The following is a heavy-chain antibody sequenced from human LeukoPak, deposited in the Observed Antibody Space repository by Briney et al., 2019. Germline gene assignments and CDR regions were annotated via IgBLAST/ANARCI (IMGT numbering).Heavy chain of an antibody. CDR1: GFTFSSYA. Sequence: GGSLGLYCAASGFTFSSYAMSWVRQAPGKGLEWVSVISGSGDTTYYADSVKGRFTISRDNSKNTLYLQMNSLRAEDTAVYYCATNYYASGSHEYFQHWGQGTLVTVSS. V-gene: IGHV3-23*01. CDR2: ISGSGDTT. CDR3: ATNYYASGSHEYFQH. D-gene: IGHD3-10*01. J-gene: IGHJ1*01.